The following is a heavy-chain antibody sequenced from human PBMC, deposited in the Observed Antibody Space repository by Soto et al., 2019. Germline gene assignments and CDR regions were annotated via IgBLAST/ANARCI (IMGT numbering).Heavy chain of an antibody. J-gene: IGHJ4*02. Sequence: GGSLRLSCAASEFTFSGHFVDWVRQAPGKGLEWVGRIRDRANRYSTDYAASVKGRFTIARDASNNSLYLQMNSLKTEDTAVYYCNRFVNYGYDWGQGALVTVSS. D-gene: IGHD2-15*01. V-gene: IGHV3-72*01. CDR2: IRDRANRYST. CDR3: NRFVNYGYD. CDR1: EFTFSGHF.